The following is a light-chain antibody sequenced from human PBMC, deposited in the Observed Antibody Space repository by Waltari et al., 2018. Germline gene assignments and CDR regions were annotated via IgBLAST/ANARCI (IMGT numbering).Light chain of an antibody. V-gene: IGKV1-39*01. CDR3: QQSYSTRIT. J-gene: IGKJ5*01. CDR2: GIS. Sequence: DIQMTQSPSSLSASVEDSVTFTCRASQSISNTLNWFQQKAGKAPKLLIYGISKLQNGVPSRFSGSGSGTHFTLTISSLQPEDFATYYCQQSYSTRITFGQGTRLDIK. CDR1: QSISNT.